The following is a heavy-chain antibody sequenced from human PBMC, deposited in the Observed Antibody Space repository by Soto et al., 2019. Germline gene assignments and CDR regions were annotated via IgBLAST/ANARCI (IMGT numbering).Heavy chain of an antibody. Sequence: EVQLVESGGGLVLPGGSLRLSCAASGFTFSDHYMDWVRQAPGKGLEWVGFIRDKANSYTTEYAASVRGRFTISGDESKNSVYLQMNSLKTEDTAVYYCARRPGSGRSVDYWGQGTLVTVSS. CDR3: ARRPGSGRSVDY. D-gene: IGHD3-10*01. V-gene: IGHV3-72*01. J-gene: IGHJ4*02. CDR1: GFTFSDHY. CDR2: IRDKANSYTT.